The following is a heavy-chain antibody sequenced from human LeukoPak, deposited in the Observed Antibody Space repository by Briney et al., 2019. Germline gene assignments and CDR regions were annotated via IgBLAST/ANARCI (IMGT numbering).Heavy chain of an antibody. V-gene: IGHV4-38-2*02. J-gene: IGHJ4*02. CDR2: IYHSGST. CDR1: GYSISSGYY. Sequence: SKTLSLTCTVSGYSISSGYYWGWIRQPPGKGLEWIGSIYHSGSTYYNPSLKSRVTISVDTSKNQFSLKLSSVTAADTAVYYCARDTPMVRGVTDYWGQGTLVTVSS. CDR3: ARDTPMVRGVTDY. D-gene: IGHD3-10*01.